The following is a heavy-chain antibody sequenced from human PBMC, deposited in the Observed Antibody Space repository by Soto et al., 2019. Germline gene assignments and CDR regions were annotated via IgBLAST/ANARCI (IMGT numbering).Heavy chain of an antibody. J-gene: IGHJ4*02. Sequence: PGRGLEWMGRINPNNGDTNSPQKFQGRVTMTSDTSISTAYMEMSGLRSDDTALYYCAREITYGGGSFSLGLWGQGTLVAVSS. D-gene: IGHD3-10*01. CDR2: INPNNGDT. V-gene: IGHV1-2*06. CDR3: AREITYGGGSFSLGL.